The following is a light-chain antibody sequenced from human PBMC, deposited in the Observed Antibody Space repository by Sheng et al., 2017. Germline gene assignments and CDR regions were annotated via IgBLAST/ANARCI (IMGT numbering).Light chain of an antibody. V-gene: IGLV4-69*01. CDR1: SGHSSFA. CDR2: VNGDGTH. J-gene: IGLJ3*02. Sequence: QLAVTQSPSASASLGASVKLTCTLTSGHSSFAVAWHQQQPGKGPRYLLKVNGDGTHTKGDGIPDRFSGSSSGAERYLTISSLESDDEADYYCQTWGTEIRLFGGGTRLTVL. CDR3: QTWGTEIRL.